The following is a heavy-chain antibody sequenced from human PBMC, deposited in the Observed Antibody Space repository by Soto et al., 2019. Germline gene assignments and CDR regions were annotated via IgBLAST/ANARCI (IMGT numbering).Heavy chain of an antibody. D-gene: IGHD3-22*01. CDR2: IYPGDSDT. J-gene: IGHJ4*02. CDR3: ARLPYYYDSSGSYYFDY. Sequence: GESLKISCKGSGYSFTSYWIGWVRQMPGKGLEWMGIIYPGDSDTRYSPSFQGQVTISADKSISTAYLQWSSLKASDTAMYYCARLPYYYDSSGSYYFDYWGQGTLVTVSS. CDR1: GYSFTSYW. V-gene: IGHV5-51*01.